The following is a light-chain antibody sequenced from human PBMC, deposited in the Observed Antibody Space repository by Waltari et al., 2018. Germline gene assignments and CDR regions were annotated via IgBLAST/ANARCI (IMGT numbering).Light chain of an antibody. CDR2: WAS. CDR1: QSLLYSSNNKNY. V-gene: IGKV4-1*01. CDR3: QQYYTTLYT. J-gene: IGKJ2*01. Sequence: DIVMTQSPDSLAVSLGERATLNCKSSQSLLYSSNNKNYLAWYQQKPGQPPKLLVYWASTRESGVPDRFGGSGSGTDFTLTISSLQAEDVAVYYCQQYYTTLYTFGQGTKLEIK.